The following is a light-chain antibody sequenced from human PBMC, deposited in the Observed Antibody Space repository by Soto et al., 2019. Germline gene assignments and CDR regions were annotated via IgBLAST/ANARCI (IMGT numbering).Light chain of an antibody. Sequence: EVVMTQSPGTLSVSTGARATLSCRASQSVSGALAWYQHKPCQAPRRLIYAASTRSTGITARFSGSGSGTDFNLTIGSPQSEDVAIYYCHQYNKWPYTFGTGTKVDI. V-gene: IGKV3-15*01. CDR3: HQYNKWPYT. CDR1: QSVSGA. J-gene: IGKJ3*01. CDR2: AAS.